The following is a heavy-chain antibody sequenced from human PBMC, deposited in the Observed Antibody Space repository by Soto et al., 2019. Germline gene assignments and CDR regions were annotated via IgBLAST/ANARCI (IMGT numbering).Heavy chain of an antibody. CDR1: GYSFTSYW. CDR2: IDPSDSYT. CDR3: ARARRGYTKRSYYYYGMEV. Sequence: RGESLKISCKGSGYSFTSYWISWVRQMPGKGLEWMGRIDPSDSYTNYSPSFQGHVTISADKSISTAYLQWSSLKASDTAMYYCARARRGYTKRSYYYYGMEVWGQGTTVTVSS. J-gene: IGHJ6*02. D-gene: IGHD5-12*01. V-gene: IGHV5-10-1*01.